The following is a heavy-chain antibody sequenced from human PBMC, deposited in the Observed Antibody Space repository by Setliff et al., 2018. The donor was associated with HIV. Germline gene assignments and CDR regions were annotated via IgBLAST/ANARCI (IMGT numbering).Heavy chain of an antibody. Sequence: PSETLSLTCTVSGGSISSYYWSWIRQPPGKGLEWIGCIYYSGSTNYNPSLKSRVTISVDTSKNQFSLKLSSVTAADTAVYYCTRHGAYYEYLTYYYPRYSFDFWGQGTLVTVSS. D-gene: IGHD3-9*01. J-gene: IGHJ4*02. CDR2: IYYSGST. CDR3: TRHGAYYEYLTYYYPRYSFDF. CDR1: GGSISSYY. V-gene: IGHV4-59*08.